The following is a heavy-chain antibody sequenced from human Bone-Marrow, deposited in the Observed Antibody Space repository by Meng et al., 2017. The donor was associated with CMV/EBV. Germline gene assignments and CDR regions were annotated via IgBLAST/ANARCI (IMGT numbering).Heavy chain of an antibody. D-gene: IGHD4-17*01. Sequence: GGSLRLSCTASGFTFDTSAMSWVRQAPGKGLEWVASIDSTSEYIYYGDSVKGRFAISRDNAESSVYLQMNSLRAEDTAVYYCAKVRAGDWYFDLWGRGTQVTVSS. V-gene: IGHV3-21*01. CDR2: IDSTSEYI. J-gene: IGHJ2*01. CDR3: AKVRAGDWYFDL. CDR1: GFTFDTSA.